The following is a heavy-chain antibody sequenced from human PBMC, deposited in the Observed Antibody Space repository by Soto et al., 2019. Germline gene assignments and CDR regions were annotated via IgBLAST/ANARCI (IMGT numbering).Heavy chain of an antibody. CDR2: IIPILGIA. Sequence: QVQLVQSGAEVKKPGSSVKVSCKASGGTFSSYTISWVRQAPGQGLEGMGRIIPILGIANYAQKFQGRVTITADKSTSTAYIKLSSLRAEDTDVYYCADDAFDIWGQGTMVTVSS. V-gene: IGHV1-69*02. CDR1: GGTFSSYT. CDR3: ADDAFDI. J-gene: IGHJ3*02.